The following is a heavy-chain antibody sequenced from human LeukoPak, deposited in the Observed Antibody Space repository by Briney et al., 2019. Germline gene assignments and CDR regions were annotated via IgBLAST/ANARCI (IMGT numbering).Heavy chain of an antibody. CDR3: ATQPRYSSSWYFDY. D-gene: IGHD6-13*01. V-gene: IGHV1-24*01. CDR1: GYTLTELS. J-gene: IGHJ4*02. Sequence: ASVKVSCKVSGYTLTELSMHWVRQAPGKGLEWMGGFDPEDGETIYAQKFQGRVTMTEDTSTDTAYMELSSLRSEDTAVYYCATQPRYSSSWYFDYWGQGTLVAVSS. CDR2: FDPEDGET.